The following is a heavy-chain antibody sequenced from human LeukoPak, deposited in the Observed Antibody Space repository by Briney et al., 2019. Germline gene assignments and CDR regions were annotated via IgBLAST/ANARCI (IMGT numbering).Heavy chain of an antibody. D-gene: IGHD6-13*01. Sequence: SVKVSCKASGGTFSSYAISWVRQAPGQGLEWMGGIIPIFGTTNYAQKFQGRVTITADKSTSTAYMELSSLRSDDTAVYYCARDTSGGEQQLVALSWFDPWGQGTLVTVSS. CDR3: ARDTSGGEQQLVALSWFDP. CDR1: GGTFSSYA. J-gene: IGHJ5*02. CDR2: IIPIFGTT. V-gene: IGHV1-69*06.